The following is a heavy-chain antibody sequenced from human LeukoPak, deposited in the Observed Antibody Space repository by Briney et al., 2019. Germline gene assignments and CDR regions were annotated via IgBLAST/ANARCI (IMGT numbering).Heavy chain of an antibody. CDR1: GGSFSGYC. CDR2: INHSGST. Sequence: KPSETLSLTCAVYGGSFSGYCWSWIRQPPGKGLEWIGEINHSGSTNYNPSLKSRVTISVDTSKNQFSLKLSSVTAADTAVYYCARRIAARPAWVDYWGQGTLVTVSS. J-gene: IGHJ4*02. CDR3: ARRIAARPAWVDY. V-gene: IGHV4-34*01. D-gene: IGHD6-6*01.